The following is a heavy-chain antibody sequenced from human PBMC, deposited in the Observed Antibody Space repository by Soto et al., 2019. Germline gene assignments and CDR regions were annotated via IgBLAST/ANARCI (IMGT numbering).Heavy chain of an antibody. V-gene: IGHV1-69*01. Sequence: QVQLVQSGAEVKKPGSSVKVSCKASGGTFSSYAISWVRQAPGQGLEWMGGIIPIFGTANYAQKFQGRVTNTADESTSKGYMELGSLRSEGTAGYYCARCLGGGYYYGMDVWGQGTTVTVSS. J-gene: IGHJ6*02. CDR3: ARCLGGGYYYGMDV. CDR2: IIPIFGTA. CDR1: GGTFSSYA. D-gene: IGHD3-16*01.